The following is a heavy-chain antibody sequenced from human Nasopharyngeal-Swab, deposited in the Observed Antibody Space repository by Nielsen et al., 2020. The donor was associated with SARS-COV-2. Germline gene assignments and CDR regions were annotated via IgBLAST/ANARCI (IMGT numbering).Heavy chain of an antibody. J-gene: IGHJ4*02. CDR3: AKVRDGYNQGFDY. CDR1: GFTFSSYG. V-gene: IGHV3-30*02. CDR2: IRYDGSNK. Sequence: GSLRLSCAASGFTFSSYGMHWVRQAPGKGLEWVAFIRYDGSNKYYADSVKGRFTISRDNSKNTLYLQMNSLRAEDTAVYYCAKVRDGYNQGFDYWGQGTLVTVSS. D-gene: IGHD5-24*01.